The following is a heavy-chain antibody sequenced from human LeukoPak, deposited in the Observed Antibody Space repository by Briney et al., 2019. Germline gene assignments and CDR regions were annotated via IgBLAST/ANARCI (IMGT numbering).Heavy chain of an antibody. D-gene: IGHD5-24*01. CDR3: ARCPHVEMDLGACAFDI. Sequence: GGSLRLSCAASGFTFSDYYMSWIRQAPGKGLEWVSFTSSSSTYTNYADSVKGRFTISRDNAKNSLYLQMNSLRSDDTAVYYCARCPHVEMDLGACAFDIWGQGTMVTVSS. CDR1: GFTFSDYY. J-gene: IGHJ3*02. V-gene: IGHV3-11*03. CDR2: TSSSSTYT.